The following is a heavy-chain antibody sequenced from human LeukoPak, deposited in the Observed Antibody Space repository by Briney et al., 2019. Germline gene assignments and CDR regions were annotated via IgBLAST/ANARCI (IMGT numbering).Heavy chain of an antibody. D-gene: IGHD2-8*01. CDR1: SFXXXY. J-gene: IGHJ4*02. V-gene: IGHV4-34*01. CDR2: INHSGST. Sequence: SFXXXYWSWIRQPPGKGLEWIGEINHSGSTNYNPSLKSRVTISVDTSKNQFSLKLSSVTAADTAVYYCARGLGYCTNGVCSMGSYYFDYWGQGTLVTVSS. CDR3: ARGLGYCTNGVCSMGSYYFDY.